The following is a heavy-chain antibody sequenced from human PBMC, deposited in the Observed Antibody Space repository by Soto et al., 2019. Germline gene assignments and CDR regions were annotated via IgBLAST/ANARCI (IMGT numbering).Heavy chain of an antibody. CDR1: GGTFSSYT. J-gene: IGHJ4*02. V-gene: IGHV1-69*02. CDR3: ARGVTQVPAAYY. CDR2: IIPILGIA. D-gene: IGHD2-2*01. Sequence: ASVKVSCKASGGTFSSYTISWVRQAPGQGLEWMGRIIPILGIANYAQKFQGRVTITADKSTSTAYMEMSSLRSEDTAVYYCARGVTQVPAAYYWGQGTLVTVSS.